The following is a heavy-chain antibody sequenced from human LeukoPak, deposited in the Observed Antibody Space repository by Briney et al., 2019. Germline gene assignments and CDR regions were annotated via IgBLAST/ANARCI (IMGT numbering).Heavy chain of an antibody. D-gene: IGHD3-10*01. V-gene: IGHV1-2*02. Sequence: GASVKVSCKASGYTFTGYYMHWVRQAPGQGLEWMGWINPNSGGTNYAQKFQGRVTMTRDTSISTAYMELSRLRSEDTGVYYCARGYGSGRYSYFDYWGQGTLVTVSS. CDR3: ARGYGSGRYSYFDY. CDR2: INPNSGGT. CDR1: GYTFTGYY. J-gene: IGHJ4*02.